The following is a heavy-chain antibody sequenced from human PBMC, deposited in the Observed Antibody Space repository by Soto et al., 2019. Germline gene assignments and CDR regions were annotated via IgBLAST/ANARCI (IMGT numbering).Heavy chain of an antibody. Sequence: SETPSLTCAVSGGSISSGGYSWNWIRQAPGKGLEWIGYIYHSGYTLYNPSLKGRVTISVDKSKNHFSLNLTSVTAADTAVYYCARDQLEGTWFDPWGQGTLVTVSS. V-gene: IGHV4-30-2*01. CDR3: ARDQLEGTWFDP. CDR1: GGSISSGGYS. J-gene: IGHJ5*02. D-gene: IGHD1-1*01. CDR2: IYHSGYT.